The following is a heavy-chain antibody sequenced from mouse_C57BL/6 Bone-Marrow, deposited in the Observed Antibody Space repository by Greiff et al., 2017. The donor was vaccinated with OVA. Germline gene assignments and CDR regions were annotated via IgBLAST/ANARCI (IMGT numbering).Heavy chain of an antibody. J-gene: IGHJ1*03. CDR3: ARITTVVARNWYFDV. CDR2: INYDGSST. V-gene: IGHV5-16*01. CDR1: GFTFSDYY. Sequence: EVKLMESEGGLVQPGSSMKLSCTASGFTFSDYYMAWVRQVPEKGLEWVANINYDGSSTYYLDSLKSRFIISRDNAKNILYLQMSSLKSEDTATYYCARITTVVARNWYFDVWGTGTTVTVSS. D-gene: IGHD1-1*01.